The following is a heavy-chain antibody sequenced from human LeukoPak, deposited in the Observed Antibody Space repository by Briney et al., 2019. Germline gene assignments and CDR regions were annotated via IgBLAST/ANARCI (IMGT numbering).Heavy chain of an antibody. CDR2: VYPGGSDI. Sequence: GESLKISCKGSGYSFTTHWIGWVRQMPGKGLELMGIVYPGGSDIRYSPSFQGQVTISADKSITTAYLQWSSLKASDTAMYYCARLPYCGGDCYPNWFDPWGQGTLVTVSS. CDR3: ARLPYCGGDCYPNWFDP. J-gene: IGHJ5*02. V-gene: IGHV5-51*01. CDR1: GYSFTTHW. D-gene: IGHD2-21*02.